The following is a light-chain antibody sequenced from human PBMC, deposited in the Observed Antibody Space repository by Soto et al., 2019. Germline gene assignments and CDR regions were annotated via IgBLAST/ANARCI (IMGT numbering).Light chain of an antibody. J-gene: IGLJ3*02. V-gene: IGLV2-8*01. CDR1: SSDVGGYNY. CDR3: SSYAGSNNLV. CDR2: EVS. Sequence: QSALTQPPSASGSPGQSVTISCTGTSSDVGGYNYVSWYQQHPGKAPKLMIYEVSERPSGVPDRFSGSKSGNTASLTVSGLQAEDEADYCCSSYAGSNNLVFGGGTKLTVL.